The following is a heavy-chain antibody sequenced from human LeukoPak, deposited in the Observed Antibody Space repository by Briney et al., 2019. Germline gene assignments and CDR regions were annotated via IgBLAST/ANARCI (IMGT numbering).Heavy chain of an antibody. D-gene: IGHD6-19*01. Sequence: GGSLRLSCAASGFTVSSNYMSWVRQAPGKGLEWVSVIYSGGSTYYADSVKGRFTISRDNSKNTLYLQMNSLRAEDTAVYYCARGCSSGWYCDYYFDYWGQGTLVTVSS. V-gene: IGHV3-53*01. J-gene: IGHJ4*02. CDR1: GFTVSSNY. CDR2: IYSGGST. CDR3: ARGCSSGWYCDYYFDY.